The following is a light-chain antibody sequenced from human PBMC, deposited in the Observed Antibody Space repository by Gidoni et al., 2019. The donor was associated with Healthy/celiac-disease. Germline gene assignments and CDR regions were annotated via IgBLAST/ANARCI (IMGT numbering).Light chain of an antibody. Sequence: EIVLTQSPATLSLSPGERATLSCRASQSVSSYLAWYQQKPGQAPRLLIYDASNRATGIQARFSGSGSGTDFTLTISSLEPEDFAVYHCQQRSNWSITFGQGTRLEIK. CDR1: QSVSSY. CDR2: DAS. J-gene: IGKJ5*01. V-gene: IGKV3-11*01. CDR3: QQRSNWSIT.